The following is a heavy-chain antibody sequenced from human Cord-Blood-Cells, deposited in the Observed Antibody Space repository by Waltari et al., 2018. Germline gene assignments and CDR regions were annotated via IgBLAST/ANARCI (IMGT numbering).Heavy chain of an antibody. J-gene: IGHJ5*02. Sequence: QVQLQQRGAGLLKPSETLSPTCAVYGGSFLGYYWSWIRHPPGKGLEWIGEINHSGSTNYNPSLKSRVTISVDTSKNQFSLKLSSVTAADTAVYYCARGYNWNYNWFDPWGQGTLVTVSS. D-gene: IGHD1-7*01. CDR2: INHSGST. V-gene: IGHV4-34*01. CDR1: GGSFLGYY. CDR3: ARGYNWNYNWFDP.